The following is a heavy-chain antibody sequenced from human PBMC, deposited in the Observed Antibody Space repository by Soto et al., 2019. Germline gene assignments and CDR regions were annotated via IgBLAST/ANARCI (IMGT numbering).Heavy chain of an antibody. D-gene: IGHD2-15*01. V-gene: IGHV3-7*01. CDR1: RLTSSSDW. CDR2: IKEDGSEK. J-gene: IGHJ3*02. Sequence: GASLRLSCAASRLTSSSDWMSWVRQAPGKGLEWVANIKEDGSEKYYVDSLKGRFTISRDNAKNSLYLQMNSLRAEDTAVYYCARDPRYCSSGSCYGAFDIWGQGTMVTVSS. CDR3: ARDPRYCSSGSCYGAFDI.